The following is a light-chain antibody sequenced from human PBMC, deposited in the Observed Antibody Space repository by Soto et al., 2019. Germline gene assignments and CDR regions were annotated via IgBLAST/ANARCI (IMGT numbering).Light chain of an antibody. V-gene: IGKV4-1*01. CDR1: QTILDRSNNKNR. CDR2: WAS. Sequence: IVMTQSPDSLAVSLGERATINCKSSQTILDRSNNKNRLVWYQQKPGQPPKLLISWASTRESGVPDRLSGSGSGTDFILTISSLQAEDVAVYYCQQYYALPITFGQGTRLEIK. CDR3: QQYYALPIT. J-gene: IGKJ5*01.